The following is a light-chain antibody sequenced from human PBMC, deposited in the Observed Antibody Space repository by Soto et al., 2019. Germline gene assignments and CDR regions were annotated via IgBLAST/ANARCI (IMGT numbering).Light chain of an antibody. J-gene: IGKJ4*01. V-gene: IGKV3-15*01. Sequence: ETVMTQSPATLSVSPGERATLSCRASQSVSTNLAWYQQRPGQAPRLLIYGASTRDAGIPGTFSGSGSGTEFTLTISSLQSEDFAVYYCQRYNNWPLTFGGGTKVEIK. CDR2: GAS. CDR3: QRYNNWPLT. CDR1: QSVSTN.